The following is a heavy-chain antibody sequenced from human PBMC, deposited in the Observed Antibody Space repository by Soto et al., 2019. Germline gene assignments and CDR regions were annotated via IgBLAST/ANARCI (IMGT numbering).Heavy chain of an antibody. Sequence: QVQLVESGGGVVQPGRSLRLSCAASGFTFSSYGMHWVRQAPGKGLEWVAVISYDGSNKYYADSVKGRFTISRDNSKNTLYLQMKSLRAEDTAVYYCAKGYYVWGSYPRKYFDYWGQGNLVTVSS. CDR1: GFTFSSYG. V-gene: IGHV3-30*18. D-gene: IGHD3-16*02. CDR3: AKGYYVWGSYPRKYFDY. CDR2: ISYDGSNK. J-gene: IGHJ4*02.